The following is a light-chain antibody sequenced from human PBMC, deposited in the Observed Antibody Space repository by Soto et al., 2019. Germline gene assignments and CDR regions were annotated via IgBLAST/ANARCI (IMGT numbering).Light chain of an antibody. CDR1: SSDIGDYNF. Sequence: QSVLTQPASVSGSPGQSITISCTGTSSDIGDYNFVSWYQQHPGKVPKLMIYAVSDRPSGVSSRFSGSKSGNTASLTISGLQAEDEADYYCASYTSSSTLYVFGTGTKVTVL. V-gene: IGLV2-14*03. CDR3: ASYTSSSTLYV. CDR2: AVS. J-gene: IGLJ1*01.